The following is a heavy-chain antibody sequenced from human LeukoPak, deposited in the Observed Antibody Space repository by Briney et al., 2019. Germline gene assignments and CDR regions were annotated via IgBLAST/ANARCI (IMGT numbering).Heavy chain of an antibody. Sequence: PGGSLRLSCAASGFIFSIYEMNWVRQAPGKGLEWVSYISSSGSTIYYADSVTGRFTVSRNNAKNSLYLQMNSLRAEDTAVYYCARVEPVTTGHWGQGTLVTVSS. CDR3: ARVEPVTTGH. J-gene: IGHJ4*02. CDR1: GFIFSIYE. D-gene: IGHD4-17*01. V-gene: IGHV3-48*03. CDR2: ISSSGSTI.